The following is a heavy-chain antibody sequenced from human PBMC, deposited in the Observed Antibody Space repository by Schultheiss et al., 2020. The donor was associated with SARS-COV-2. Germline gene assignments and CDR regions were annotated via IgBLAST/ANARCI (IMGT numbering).Heavy chain of an antibody. CDR2: ISAYNGNT. CDR1: GYTFTGYY. Sequence: GESLKISCKASGYTFTGYYMHWVRQAPGQGLEWMGWISAYNGNTNYAQKLQGRVTMTTDTSTSTAYMELRSLRSDDTAVYYCARGGGSSSMWFDPWGQGTLVTVSS. V-gene: IGHV1-18*04. CDR3: ARGGGSSSMWFDP. D-gene: IGHD6-6*01. J-gene: IGHJ5*02.